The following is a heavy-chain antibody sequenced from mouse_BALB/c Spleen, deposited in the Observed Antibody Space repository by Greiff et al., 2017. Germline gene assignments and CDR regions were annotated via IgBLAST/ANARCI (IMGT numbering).Heavy chain of an antibody. CDR2: ISSGGSYT. CDR3: TREWRAMDY. J-gene: IGHJ4*01. CDR1: GFTFSSYT. V-gene: IGHV5-6-4*01. Sequence: QLVESGGGLVKPGGSLKLSCAASGFTFSSYTMSWVRQTPEKRLEWVATISSGGSYTYYPDSVKGRFTISRDNAKNTLYLQMSSLKSEDTAMYYCTREWRAMDYWGQGTSVTVSS.